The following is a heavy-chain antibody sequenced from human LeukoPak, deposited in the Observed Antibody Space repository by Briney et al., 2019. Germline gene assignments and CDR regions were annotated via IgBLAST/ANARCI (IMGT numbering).Heavy chain of an antibody. CDR3: ARDSGYYDSSGYYY. V-gene: IGHV4-61*02. J-gene: IGHJ4*02. CDR2: IYTSGST. CDR1: GGSISSGSYY. Sequence: SETLSLTCTVSGGSISSGSYYWSWIRQPAGKGLEWIGRIYTSGSTNYNPSLKSRVTISVDTSKNQFSLKLSSVTAADTAVYYCARDSGYYDSSGYYYWGQGTLITVSS. D-gene: IGHD3-22*01.